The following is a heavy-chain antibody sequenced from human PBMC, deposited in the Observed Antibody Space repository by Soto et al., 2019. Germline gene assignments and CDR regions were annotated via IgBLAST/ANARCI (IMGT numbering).Heavy chain of an antibody. CDR2: IIPAFGTT. CDR3: AVALGIATILYYALGV. Sequence: SVKVSCKASGGTFDNYAISWVRQAPGQGLEWMGGIIPAFGTTNFVEKFQGRVTLTADDSTTTAYMELSSLRSDDTAIYYCAVALGIATILYYALGVWGQGTRVPVS. J-gene: IGHJ6*02. V-gene: IGHV1-69*13. D-gene: IGHD7-27*01. CDR1: GGTFDNYA.